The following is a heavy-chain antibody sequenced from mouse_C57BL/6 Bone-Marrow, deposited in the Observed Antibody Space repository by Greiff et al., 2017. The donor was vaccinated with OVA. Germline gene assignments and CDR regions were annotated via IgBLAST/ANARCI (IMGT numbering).Heavy chain of an antibody. J-gene: IGHJ2*01. CDR2: IHPNSGST. V-gene: IGHV1-64*01. CDR3: ARSGDYDGDYVDY. CDR1: GYTFTSYW. Sequence: VQLQQPGAELVKPGASVKLSCKASGYTFTSYWMHWVKQRPGQGLEWIGMIHPNSGSTNYNEKFKSKATLTVDKSSSTAYMQLSSLTSEDSAVYYCARSGDYDGDYVDYWGQGTTLTVSS. D-gene: IGHD2-4*01.